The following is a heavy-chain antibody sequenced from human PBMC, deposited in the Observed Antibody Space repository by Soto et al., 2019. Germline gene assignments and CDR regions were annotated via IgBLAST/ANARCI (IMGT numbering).Heavy chain of an antibody. V-gene: IGHV3-23*01. CDR3: AKDKDWSWVYGMDV. CDR2: INGGSTT. J-gene: IGHJ6*02. Sequence: GGSLRLSCAASGFTFSSYAMSWVRQAPGKGLEWVTAINGGSTTYYADSVKGRFTISRDNSKNTLYLQMNSLRAEDTAVYYCAKDKDWSWVYGMDVWGQGTTVTVSS. CDR1: GFTFSSYA. D-gene: IGHD3-3*01.